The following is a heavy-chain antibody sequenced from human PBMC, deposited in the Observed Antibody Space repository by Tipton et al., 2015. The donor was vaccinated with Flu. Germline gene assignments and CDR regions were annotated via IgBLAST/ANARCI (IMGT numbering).Heavy chain of an antibody. V-gene: IGHV4-39*07. Sequence: LRLSCTVSGGSISSSSYYWGWIRQPPGKGLEWIGSIYYSGSTNYNPSLKSRVTISVDTSKNQFSLKLSSVTAADTAVYYCARKPGPRGWFDPWGQGTLVTVSS. CDR1: GGSISSSSYY. CDR2: IYYSGST. J-gene: IGHJ5*02. CDR3: ARKPGPRGWFDP. D-gene: IGHD2-8*02.